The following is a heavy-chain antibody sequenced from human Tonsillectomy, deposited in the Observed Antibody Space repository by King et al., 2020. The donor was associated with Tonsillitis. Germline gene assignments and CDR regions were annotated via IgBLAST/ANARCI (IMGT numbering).Heavy chain of an antibody. J-gene: IGHJ4*02. CDR3: ARVHQAFHPVIDY. V-gene: IGHV4-31*03. CDR2: IYSSGST. Sequence: VQLQESGPGLVKPSQTQSLTCTVSGGSISSGFYYWSWIRQHPGKGLEWIGYIYSSGSTYYNPSLKSRITISVDTSKNQFSLKVSSVTAADTAVYHCARVHQAFHPVIDYWGQGTLVTVSS. CDR1: GGSISSGFYY.